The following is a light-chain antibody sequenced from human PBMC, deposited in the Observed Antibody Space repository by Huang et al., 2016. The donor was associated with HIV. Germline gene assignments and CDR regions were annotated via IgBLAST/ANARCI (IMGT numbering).Light chain of an antibody. CDR2: SDS. CDR3: QQSYSALSS. Sequence: IQMTQSPTSLSASVGDRVSIVCRASQSISTYLNWYQQKPGKAPKLLISSDSTLHRGLPSRFRGSGSGTEFTLTIRGLQLDDFATYYCQQSYSALSSFGPGTRL. V-gene: IGKV1-39*01. J-gene: IGKJ5*01. CDR1: QSISTY.